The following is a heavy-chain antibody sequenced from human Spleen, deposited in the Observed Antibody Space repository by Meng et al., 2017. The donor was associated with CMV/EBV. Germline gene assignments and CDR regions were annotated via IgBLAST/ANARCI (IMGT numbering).Heavy chain of an antibody. CDR1: GFTFKSYA. CDR2: ISYARSNK. J-gene: IGHJ6*02. D-gene: IGHD3-9*01. Sequence: GESLKISCAASGFTFKSYAMNWVRQAPGKGLEWVSYISYARSNKYYADSVKGRFTISRDNSKNTLYLQMNSLRVEDTAVYYCARASGRSNDWSDDGMDVWGQGTMVTVSS. CDR3: ARASGRSNDWSDDGMDV. V-gene: IGHV3-30*04.